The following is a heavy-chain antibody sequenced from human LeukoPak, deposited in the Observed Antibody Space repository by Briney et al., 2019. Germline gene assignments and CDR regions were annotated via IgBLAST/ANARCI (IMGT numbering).Heavy chain of an antibody. V-gene: IGHV3-30*04. CDR2: ISYDGSNK. Sequence: GGSLRLSCAASGFTFSSYAMHWVRQAPGKGLEWGAVISYDGSNKYYADSVKGRFIISRDNSKNTLYLQMNSLRAEDTAVYYCARDPEGAVTYYYYGMDVWGQGTTVTVSS. CDR1: GFTFSSYA. J-gene: IGHJ6*02. CDR3: ARDPEGAVTYYYYGMDV. D-gene: IGHD1-26*01.